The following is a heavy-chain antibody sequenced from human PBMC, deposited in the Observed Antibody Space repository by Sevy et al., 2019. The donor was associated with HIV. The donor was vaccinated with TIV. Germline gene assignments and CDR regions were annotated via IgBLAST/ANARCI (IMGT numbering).Heavy chain of an antibody. CDR2: IGTAADT. V-gene: IGHV3-13*01. Sequence: GGSLRLSCAASGFTFSSYDMHWVRQATGKGLEWVSAIGTAADTYYPGSVKVRFTISRENAKNSLYLQMNSLRAGDTAVYYCARAPISSSWYYFDYWGQGTLVTVSS. CDR3: ARAPISSSWYYFDY. CDR1: GFTFSSYD. D-gene: IGHD6-13*01. J-gene: IGHJ4*02.